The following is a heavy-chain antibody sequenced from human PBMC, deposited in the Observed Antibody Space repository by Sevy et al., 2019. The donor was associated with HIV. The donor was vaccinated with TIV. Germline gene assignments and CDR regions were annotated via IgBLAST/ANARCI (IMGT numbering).Heavy chain of an antibody. CDR3: ARDVGRFGEFPYYFDY. V-gene: IGHV6-1*01. CDR1: GDSVSSNSAA. J-gene: IGHJ4*02. Sequence: KQSQTLSLTCAISGDSVSSNSAAWNWIRQSPSRGLEWLGRTYYRSKWYNDYAVSVKSRITINPDTSKNHFSLQLNSVTPEETAVYYCARDVGRFGEFPYYFDYWGQGTLVTVSS. D-gene: IGHD3-10*01. CDR2: TYYRSKWYN.